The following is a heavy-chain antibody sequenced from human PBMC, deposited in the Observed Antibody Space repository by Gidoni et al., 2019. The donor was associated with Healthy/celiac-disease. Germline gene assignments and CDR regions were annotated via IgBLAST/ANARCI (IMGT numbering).Heavy chain of an antibody. CDR1: GFTFGSYA. V-gene: IGHV3-30-3*01. Sequence: SGVVQPGRSLRLSCAASGFTFGSYAMHWVRQAPGKGLEWVAVISYDGSNKYYADSVKGRFTISRDNSKNTLYLQMNSLRAEDTAVYYCARDGGILTGYYNPFDYWGQGTLVTVSS. J-gene: IGHJ4*02. CDR3: ARDGGILTGYYNPFDY. CDR2: ISYDGSNK. D-gene: IGHD3-9*01.